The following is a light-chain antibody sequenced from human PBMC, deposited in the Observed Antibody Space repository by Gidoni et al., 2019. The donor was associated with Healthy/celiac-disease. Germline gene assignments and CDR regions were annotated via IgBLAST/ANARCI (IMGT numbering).Light chain of an antibody. J-gene: IGKJ2*01. CDR3: QQRSNWPRGT. Sequence: ELVLTLSLATLSLSPGERATLSCRASQSVSSYLAWYQQKPGQAHRLLIYNASNRATGIPARFSGSGSGTDFTLTISSLEPEDFEVYYCQQRSNWPRGTFGQGTKLEIK. V-gene: IGKV3-11*01. CDR1: QSVSSY. CDR2: NAS.